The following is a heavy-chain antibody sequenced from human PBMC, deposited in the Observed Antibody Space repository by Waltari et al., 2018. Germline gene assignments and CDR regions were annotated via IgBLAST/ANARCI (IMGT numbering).Heavy chain of an antibody. CDR1: GFTFSSYE. CDR2: ISSSGSTI. J-gene: IGHJ4*02. Sequence: EVQLVESGGGLVQPGGSLRLSCAASGFTFSSYEMNWVRQAPGKGLEWVSYISSSGSTIYYADSVKGRFTISRDNAKNSLYLQMNSLRAEDTAVYYCARDSNLRQLDINFDYWGQGTLVTVSS. CDR3: ARDSNLRQLDINFDY. V-gene: IGHV3-48*03. D-gene: IGHD6-13*01.